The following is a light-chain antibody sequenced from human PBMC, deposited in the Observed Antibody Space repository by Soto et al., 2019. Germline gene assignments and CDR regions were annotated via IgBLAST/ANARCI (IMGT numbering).Light chain of an antibody. CDR2: DAS. CDR1: QSVSSY. Sequence: EIVLTQSPATLSLSPGERATLSCRASQSVSSYLAWYQQKPGQAPRLLIYDASNRATGIPARFSGSGSGTGFTLTISSREPEDFAVYYCQQRSNWPLITFGQGTRLEIK. V-gene: IGKV3-11*01. J-gene: IGKJ5*01. CDR3: QQRSNWPLIT.